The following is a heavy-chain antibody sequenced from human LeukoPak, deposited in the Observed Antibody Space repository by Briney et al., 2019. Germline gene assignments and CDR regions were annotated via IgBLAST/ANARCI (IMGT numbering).Heavy chain of an antibody. Sequence: GGSLRLSCAASGFTFSSYGMHWVRQAPGKGLEWAAVIWYDGSNKYYADSVKGRFTISRDNSKNTLYLQMNSLRAEDTAVYYCARELGYYDSSGYFDYWGQGTLVTVSS. D-gene: IGHD3-22*01. V-gene: IGHV3-33*01. CDR2: IWYDGSNK. CDR3: ARELGYYDSSGYFDY. J-gene: IGHJ4*02. CDR1: GFTFSSYG.